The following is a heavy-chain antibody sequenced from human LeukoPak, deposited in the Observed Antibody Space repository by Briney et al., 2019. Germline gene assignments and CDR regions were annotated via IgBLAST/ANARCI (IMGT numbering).Heavy chain of an antibody. Sequence: GGSLRLSCAGSGFTFSSYAMSWVRQVPGKGRGWVSAISRSGGSTYYADSVKGRFTISRDNSKNTLYLQTDSLRAEDTAVYYCARSSGWYEGFDYWGQGTLVTVSS. CDR2: ISRSGGST. D-gene: IGHD6-19*01. V-gene: IGHV3-23*01. CDR1: GFTFSSYA. CDR3: ARSSGWYEGFDY. J-gene: IGHJ4*02.